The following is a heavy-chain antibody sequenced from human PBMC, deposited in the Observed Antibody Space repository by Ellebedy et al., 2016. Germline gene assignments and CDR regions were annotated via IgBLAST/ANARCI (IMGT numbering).Heavy chain of an antibody. D-gene: IGHD6-19*01. CDR1: GFTFSDYW. V-gene: IGHV3-74*01. Sequence: GESLKISXATSGFTFSDYWMHWVRQAPGKGLVWVSRVTANGTSTVYADSVKGRFTISRDNAKNTLFLQMNSLRAEDMAVYYCARGAASRWPRDAFDIWGQGTMVTVSS. CDR2: VTANGTST. CDR3: ARGAASRWPRDAFDI. J-gene: IGHJ3*02.